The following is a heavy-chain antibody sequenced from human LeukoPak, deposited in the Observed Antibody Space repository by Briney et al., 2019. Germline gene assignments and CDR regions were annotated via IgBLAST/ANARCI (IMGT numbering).Heavy chain of an antibody. D-gene: IGHD5-12*01. CDR1: GYTFTSYG. J-gene: IGHJ4*02. CDR3: ARGTYSGYDFGFDY. Sequence: ASVKVSCKASGYTFTSYGISWVRQATGQGLEWMGWMNPNSGNTGYAQKFQGRVTMTRNTSISTAYMELSSLRSEDTAVYYCARGTYSGYDFGFDYWGQGTLVTVSS. V-gene: IGHV1-8*02. CDR2: MNPNSGNT.